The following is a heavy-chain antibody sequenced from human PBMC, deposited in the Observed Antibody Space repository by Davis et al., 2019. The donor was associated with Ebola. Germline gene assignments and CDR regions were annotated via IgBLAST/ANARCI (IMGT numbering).Heavy chain of an antibody. D-gene: IGHD3-9*01. Sequence: PSETLSLTCAASGFTFSSYGMHWVRQAPGKGLEWVAVISYDGSNKYYADSVKGRFTISRDNSKNTLYLQMNSLRAEDTAVYYCASTLQPLSLVTDGMDVWGKGTTVTVSS. CDR1: GFTFSSYG. V-gene: IGHV3-30*03. J-gene: IGHJ6*04. CDR3: ASTLQPLSLVTDGMDV. CDR2: ISYDGSNK.